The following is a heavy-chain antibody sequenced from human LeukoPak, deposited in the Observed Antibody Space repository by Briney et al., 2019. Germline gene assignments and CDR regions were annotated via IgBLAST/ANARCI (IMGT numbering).Heavy chain of an antibody. CDR1: GYTFTSYY. Sequence: SVKVSCKASGYTFTSYYMHWLRQAPGQGLEWMGGIIPIFGTANYAQKFQGRVTITTDESTSTAYMELSSLRSEDTAVYYCGSTYYDSSGTFDYWGQGTLVTVSS. J-gene: IGHJ4*02. V-gene: IGHV1-69*05. D-gene: IGHD3-22*01. CDR2: IIPIFGTA. CDR3: GSTYYDSSGTFDY.